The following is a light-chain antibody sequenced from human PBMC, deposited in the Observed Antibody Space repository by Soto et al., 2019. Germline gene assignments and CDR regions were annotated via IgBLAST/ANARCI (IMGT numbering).Light chain of an antibody. CDR2: LGS. J-gene: IGKJ1*01. Sequence: DIVMTQSPGCVTFGGGGPACISCRSSQSLLDSKGYNLLDWYLQKPGQSPRLLIYLGSNRASGVPDRFSGSGSGTDFTLKISRVQAEDVGVYYCTQAIQTPPTFGEGTKVDI. CDR1: QSLLDSKGYNL. V-gene: IGKV2-28*01. CDR3: TQAIQTPPT.